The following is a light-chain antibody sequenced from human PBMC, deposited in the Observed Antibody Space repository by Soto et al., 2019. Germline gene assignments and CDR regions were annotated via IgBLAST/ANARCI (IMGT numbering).Light chain of an antibody. Sequence: QSALTQPASVSGSPGQSITISCTGTSSDVGSYNLVSWYQEHPGKAPKLMIYEVSQRPSGVPDRFSGSKSGNTASLTISGLQAEDEGDYYCTSHAGTINLVFGGGTKLTVL. CDR2: EVS. CDR3: TSHAGTINLV. V-gene: IGLV2-23*02. CDR1: SSDVGSYNL. J-gene: IGLJ2*01.